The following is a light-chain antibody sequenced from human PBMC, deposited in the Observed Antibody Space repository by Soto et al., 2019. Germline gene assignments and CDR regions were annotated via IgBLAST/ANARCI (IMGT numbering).Light chain of an antibody. CDR2: AAS. V-gene: IGKV1-39*01. Sequence: DIQMTHSPSSLSASVGDRVTITCRASQSISSYLNWYQQKPGKAPKLLIYAASSLQSGVPSRFSGSGSGKDFTLTISSLQPEDFATYYCQQSYSTPRTFGHGNKVEIX. J-gene: IGKJ1*01. CDR3: QQSYSTPRT. CDR1: QSISSY.